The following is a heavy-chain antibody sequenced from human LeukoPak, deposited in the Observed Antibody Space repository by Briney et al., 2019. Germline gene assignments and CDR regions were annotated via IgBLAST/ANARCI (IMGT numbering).Heavy chain of an antibody. CDR2: ISSSSSYI. D-gene: IGHD3-10*01. CDR1: GFTFSSYS. Sequence: GGSLRLSCAASGFTFSSYSMNWVRQAPGKGLEWVSSISSSSSYIYYADSVKGRFTISRDNAKNSLYLQMNSLRAEDTAVYYCARETGLWPTFDYWGQGTLVTVSS. CDR3: ARETGLWPTFDY. V-gene: IGHV3-21*01. J-gene: IGHJ4*02.